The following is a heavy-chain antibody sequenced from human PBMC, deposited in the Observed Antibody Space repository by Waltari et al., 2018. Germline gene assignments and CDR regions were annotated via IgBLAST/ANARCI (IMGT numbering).Heavy chain of an antibody. CDR3: AKEAVDCSGGSCYSYDDY. J-gene: IGHJ4*02. D-gene: IGHD2-15*01. Sequence: EVQLLESGGGLVQPGGSLRLSCAASGFTFSSCAMSWVRQAPGKGLEWVPGISGSGGSTNYADSVKGRFTISRDNSKNTLYLQMNSLRVEDTAVYYCAKEAVDCSGGSCYSYDDYWGQGTLVTVSS. CDR2: ISGSGGST. CDR1: GFTFSSCA. V-gene: IGHV3-23*01.